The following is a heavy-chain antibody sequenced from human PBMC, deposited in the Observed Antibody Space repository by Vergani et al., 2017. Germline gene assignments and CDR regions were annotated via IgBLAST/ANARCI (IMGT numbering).Heavy chain of an antibody. J-gene: IGHJ3*02. CDR2: ISNDGSNR. CDR1: GCSFSTYG. Sequence: QVQLVESGGGVVQPGRSLRLSCAASGCSFSTYGMHWVRQAPGKGLEWVAVISNDGSNRYCVDSVKGRFSISRDNSENTLYLQMNSLQIEDTAMYYCAGGDLNWNIVNGAFDMWGQGTMVTVSS. D-gene: IGHD1/OR15-1a*01. CDR3: AGGDLNWNIVNGAFDM. V-gene: IGHV3-30*03.